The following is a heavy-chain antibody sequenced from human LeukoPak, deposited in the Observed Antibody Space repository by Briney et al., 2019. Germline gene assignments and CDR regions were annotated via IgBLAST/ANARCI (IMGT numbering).Heavy chain of an antibody. D-gene: IGHD3-22*01. CDR1: GGSISSYY. CDR3: TRGSIAYYYMDV. J-gene: IGHJ6*03. CDR2: IYYSGST. Sequence: SETLSLTCTVSGGSISSYYWSWIRQPPGKGLEWIGNIYYSGSTNYNPSLKSRVTISVHTSKTQFSLKLSSVTAADTAVYYCTRGSIAYYYMDVWGKGTTVTISS. V-gene: IGHV4-59*01.